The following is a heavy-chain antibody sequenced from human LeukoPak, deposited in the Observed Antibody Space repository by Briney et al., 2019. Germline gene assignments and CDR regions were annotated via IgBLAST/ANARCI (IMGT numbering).Heavy chain of an antibody. V-gene: IGHV4-39*07. CDR3: AREPSQYYYDSSGYSGDNWFDP. CDR2: IYHSWST. CDR1: GVSLNSSSYY. J-gene: IGHJ5*02. D-gene: IGHD3-22*01. Sequence: SQTLSLTCTVSGVSLNSSSYYWGWIRPPPGKGLEWIGSIYHSWSTYYNPSLKSRVTISVDTSKNQFSLKPSSVTAADTAVYYCAREPSQYYYDSSGYSGDNWFDPWGQGTLVTVSS.